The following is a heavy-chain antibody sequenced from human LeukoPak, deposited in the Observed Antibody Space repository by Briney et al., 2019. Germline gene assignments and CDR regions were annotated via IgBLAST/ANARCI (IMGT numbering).Heavy chain of an antibody. D-gene: IGHD6-13*01. CDR1: GYTFRGYY. CDR3: ARPVHSGSTRDAFDI. Sequence: ASVKLSCDASGYTFRGYYMHWVRQAPGQGLEWVGWINPNSGGTNYAQKFQGRVTMTRATSISTAYMELSRLRSDDTAVYYCARPVHSGSTRDAFDIWGQGTMVTVSS. CDR2: INPNSGGT. J-gene: IGHJ3*02. V-gene: IGHV1-2*02.